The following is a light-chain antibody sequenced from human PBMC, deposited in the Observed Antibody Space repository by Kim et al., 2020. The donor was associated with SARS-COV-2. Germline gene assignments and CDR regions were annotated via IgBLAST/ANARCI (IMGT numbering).Light chain of an antibody. J-gene: IGKJ5*01. CDR2: GAS. Sequence: DIQLTQSPSSLSASVGDRVTITCRASQHINNYLNWYYQKPGKAPQLLIYGASGLQGGVPARFSGSGSGTDFTLTIGGLQPEDSATYFCQQSYVTPRTFGQGTRLEIK. CDR1: QHINNY. CDR3: QQSYVTPRT. V-gene: IGKV1-39*01.